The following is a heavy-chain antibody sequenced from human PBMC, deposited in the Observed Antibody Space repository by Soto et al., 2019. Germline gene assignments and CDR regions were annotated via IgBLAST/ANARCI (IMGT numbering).Heavy chain of an antibody. V-gene: IGHV4-59*01. CDR2: IYYSGST. CDR1: RGSINSYY. CDR3: ARIKDSGYLLEGVVVYYFDY. J-gene: IGHJ4*02. Sequence: SGTMYITCTVSRGSINSYYWGGILKPTGKGLEWIGYIYYSGSTTYNPSLKSRVTISVDTSKNQFSLKLRSVTAADTAVYYCARIKDSGYLLEGVVVYYFDYWGQGTLVTVSS. D-gene: IGHD5-12*01.